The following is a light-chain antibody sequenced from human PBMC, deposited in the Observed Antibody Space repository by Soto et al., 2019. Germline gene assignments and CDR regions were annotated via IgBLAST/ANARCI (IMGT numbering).Light chain of an antibody. Sequence: DMQMTVYPASVSASVGNRVTITCRASRVISSWLALYQQKPGRAPKLLIYAASSLQSGVPSRFSGSGSGTDFTLTISSLQPEDFATYYCQQLNSFPITFGQVTRLDIK. CDR2: AAS. V-gene: IGKV1D-12*01. J-gene: IGKJ5*01. CDR3: QQLNSFPIT. CDR1: RVISSW.